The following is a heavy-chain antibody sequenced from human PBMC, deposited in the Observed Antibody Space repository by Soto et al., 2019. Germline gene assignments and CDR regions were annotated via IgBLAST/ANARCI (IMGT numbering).Heavy chain of an antibody. CDR2: IYYSGST. CDR1: GGSISSGGYY. D-gene: IGHD4-17*01. Sequence: QVQLQESGPGLVKPSQTLSLTCTVSGGSISSGGYYWSWIRQHPGKGLEWIGYIYYSGSTYYNPYLKSRFTIAVDTSKNQFSPKLSSVTAADTAVYYWARETTTVTPGGKKNWFDPWGQGTLVTVSS. CDR3: ARETTTVTPGGKKNWFDP. J-gene: IGHJ5*02. V-gene: IGHV4-31*03.